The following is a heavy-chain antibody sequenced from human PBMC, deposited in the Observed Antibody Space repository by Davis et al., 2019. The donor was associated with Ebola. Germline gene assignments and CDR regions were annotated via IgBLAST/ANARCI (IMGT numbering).Heavy chain of an antibody. CDR3: ARLRSSLYYYGMDV. Sequence: SETLSLTCTVSGGSISSGGYYWSWIRQHPGKGLEWIGYIYYSGSTYYNPSLKSRVTISVDTSKNQFSLKLSSVTAAETAVYYCARLRSSLYYYGMDVWGQGTTVTVSS. D-gene: IGHD3-16*01. V-gene: IGHV4-31*03. CDR1: GGSISSGGYY. CDR2: IYYSGST. J-gene: IGHJ6*02.